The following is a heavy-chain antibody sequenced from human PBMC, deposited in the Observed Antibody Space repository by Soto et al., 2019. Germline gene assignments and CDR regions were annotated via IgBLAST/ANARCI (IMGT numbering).Heavy chain of an antibody. V-gene: IGHV3-9*01. CDR1: GFTFDDYG. CDR3: AKEKAYSTGWYGGFDL. D-gene: IGHD6-19*01. J-gene: IGHJ3*01. CDR2: IRWNSDTV. Sequence: LRLSCAASGFTFDDYGMHWVRQAPGKGLEWVSGIRWNSDTVAYADSVKGRFTISRDNAKNSLYLQMNSLRPQDTAFYYCAKEKAYSTGWYGGFDLWGQGTMVTVSS.